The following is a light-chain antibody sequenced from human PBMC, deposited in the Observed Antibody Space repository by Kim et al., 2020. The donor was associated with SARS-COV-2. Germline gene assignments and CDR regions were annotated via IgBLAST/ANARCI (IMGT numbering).Light chain of an antibody. CDR1: SNNVSNQE. J-gene: IGLJ2*01. CDR2: RND. Sequence: RQNDTLTCTGNSNNVSNQEAAWLQQSQSHAPKLLSCRNDNRPSRISERLSAARSGKAASLTITGLQPGDEADYYCSAWDSSLSAVVFGGGTQLTVL. V-gene: IGLV10-54*01. CDR3: SAWDSSLSAVV.